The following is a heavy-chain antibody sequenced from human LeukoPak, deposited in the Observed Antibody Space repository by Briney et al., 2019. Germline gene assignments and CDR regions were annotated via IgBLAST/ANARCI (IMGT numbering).Heavy chain of an antibody. CDR3: ARRGGSGRAFDY. Sequence: SETLSLTCSVSGASISGGTYYWGWIRQPPGKGLEWIGSIYYTGSTYDNPSLKSRVTISVDTSKNQFSLKLSSVTAADTAVYYCARRGGSGRAFDYWGQGTLVTISS. V-gene: IGHV4-39*01. J-gene: IGHJ4*02. CDR2: IYYTGST. CDR1: GASISGGTYY. D-gene: IGHD1-26*01.